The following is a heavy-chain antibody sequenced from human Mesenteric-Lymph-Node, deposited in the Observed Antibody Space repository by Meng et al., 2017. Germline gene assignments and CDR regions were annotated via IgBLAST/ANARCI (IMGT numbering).Heavy chain of an antibody. Sequence: GSLRLSCAVYGGSFSGYYWSWIRQPPGKGLEWIGEINHSGSTNYNPSLKSRVTISVDTSKNQFSLKLSSVTAAGTAVYYCASYYDSSGYYDWGQGTLVTVSS. CDR3: ASYYDSSGYYD. CDR2: INHSGST. J-gene: IGHJ4*02. CDR1: GGSFSGYY. V-gene: IGHV4-34*01. D-gene: IGHD3-22*01.